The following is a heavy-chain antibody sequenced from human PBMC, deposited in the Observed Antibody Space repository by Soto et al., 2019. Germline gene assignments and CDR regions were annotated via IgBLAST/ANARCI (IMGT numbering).Heavy chain of an antibody. Sequence: XGSLILSCAASGGTLSSSAMSWVRQAPGKGLDWVSAITGSGGSTYYADSVKGRFTISRDTSRNTLYLQMDSLRAEDTAVYYCAKLVPDWGQGTLVTVSS. J-gene: IGHJ4*02. CDR2: ITGSGGST. V-gene: IGHV3-23*01. CDR1: GGTLSSSA. CDR3: AKLVPD.